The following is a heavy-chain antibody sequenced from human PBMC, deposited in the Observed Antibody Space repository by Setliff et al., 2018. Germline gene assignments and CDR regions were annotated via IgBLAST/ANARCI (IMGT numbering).Heavy chain of an antibody. D-gene: IGHD2-15*01. Sequence: GASVKVSCKVSGYTLTELSMHWVRQAPGKGLEWMGGFDPEDGETIYAQKFQGRVTMTEDTSTDTAYMELSSLRSEDTAVYYCATNSGGNTIGAFDIWGQGTMVTVSS. CDR2: FDPEDGET. CDR1: GYTLTELS. V-gene: IGHV1-24*01. CDR3: ATNSGGNTIGAFDI. J-gene: IGHJ3*02.